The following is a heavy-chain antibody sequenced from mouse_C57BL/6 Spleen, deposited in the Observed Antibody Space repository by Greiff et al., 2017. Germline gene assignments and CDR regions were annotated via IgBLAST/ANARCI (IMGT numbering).Heavy chain of an antibody. CDR1: GYTFTDYY. J-gene: IGHJ4*01. CDR3: ARIYYDYSDYAIDY. D-gene: IGHD2-4*01. CDR2: IYPGSGNT. Sequence: VQLQESGAELVRPGASVKLSCKASGYTFTDYYINWVKQRPGQGLEWIARIYPGSGNTYYNEKFKGKATLTAEKSSSTAYMQLSSLTSEDSAVYFCARIYYDYSDYAIDYWGQGTSVTVSS. V-gene: IGHV1-76*01.